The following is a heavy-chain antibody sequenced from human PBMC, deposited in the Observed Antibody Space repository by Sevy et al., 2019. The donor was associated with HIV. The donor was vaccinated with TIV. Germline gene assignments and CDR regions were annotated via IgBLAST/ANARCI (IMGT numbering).Heavy chain of an antibody. CDR3: ARGHGPTVFLIDY. CDR1: GFTFSSYA. Sequence: GGSLRLSCAASGFTFSSYAMHWVRQAPGKGLEWVAVISYDGSNKYYADSVKGRFTISRDNSKKTLYQQMNSLRAEDTAVYYCARGHGPTVFLIDYWGQGTLVTVSS. V-gene: IGHV3-30-3*01. J-gene: IGHJ4*02. CDR2: ISYDGSNK. D-gene: IGHD2-21*01.